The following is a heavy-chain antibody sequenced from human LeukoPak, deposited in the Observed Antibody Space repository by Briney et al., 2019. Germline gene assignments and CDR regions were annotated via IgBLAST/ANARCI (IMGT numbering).Heavy chain of an antibody. CDR2: ITGSGGST. J-gene: IGHJ4*02. CDR1: GFTFSTYA. CDR3: AKGSSSSRPYYFDY. D-gene: IGHD6-6*01. V-gene: IGHV3-23*01. Sequence: GSLRLSCAASGFTFSTYAMSWVRQAPGKGLEWVSAITGSGGSTYYADSVKGRLTISRDNSKNTLYLQMNSLRAEDTAVYYCAKGSSSSRPYYFDYWGQGTLVTVSS.